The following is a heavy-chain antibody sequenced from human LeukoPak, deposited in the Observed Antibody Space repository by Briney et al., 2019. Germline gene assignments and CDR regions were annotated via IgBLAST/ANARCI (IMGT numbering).Heavy chain of an antibody. D-gene: IGHD2-2*01. CDR2: IYYSGST. Sequence: PSETLSLTCTVSGGSISSSSYYWGWIRQPPGKGLEWIGRIYYSGSTYYNPSLKSRVTISVDTSKNQFSLKLSSVTAADTAVYYCARDAGPPIVVVPAALGPHDAFDIWGQGTMVTVSS. V-gene: IGHV4-39*02. CDR3: ARDAGPPIVVVPAALGPHDAFDI. CDR1: GGSISSSSYY. J-gene: IGHJ3*02.